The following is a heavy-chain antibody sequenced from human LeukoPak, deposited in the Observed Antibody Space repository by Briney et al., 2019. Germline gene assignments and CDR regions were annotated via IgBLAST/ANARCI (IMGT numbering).Heavy chain of an antibody. V-gene: IGHV3-30*04. CDR1: YTSSTYP. D-gene: IGHD3-3*02. Sequence: PGGALRLSPVPPLYTSSTYPTHSGRHAPDNGLERLTLISPEGNNEDYADTVRGRFTVSRDNSKNTMYLQMSSLTTEDTAIYYCATGAVPLGFLELIRPGNYFSNYMGVWGKGTMVVVSS. CDR3: ATGAVPLGFLELIRPGNYFSNYMGV. CDR2: ISPEGNNE. J-gene: IGHJ6*03.